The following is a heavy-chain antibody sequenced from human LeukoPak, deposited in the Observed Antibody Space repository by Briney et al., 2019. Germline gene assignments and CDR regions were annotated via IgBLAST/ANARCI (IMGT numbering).Heavy chain of an antibody. D-gene: IGHD3-22*01. CDR1: GFTFSSYG. CDR2: ISYDGSNK. Sequence: GRSLRLSCAASGFTFSSYGMHWVRQASGKGLEWVAVISYDGSNKYYADSVKGRFTISRDNSKNTLYLQMNSLRAEDTAVYYCAKDGPDSSGSYYYYYGMDVWGQGTTVTVSS. CDR3: AKDGPDSSGSYYYYYGMDV. V-gene: IGHV3-30*18. J-gene: IGHJ6*02.